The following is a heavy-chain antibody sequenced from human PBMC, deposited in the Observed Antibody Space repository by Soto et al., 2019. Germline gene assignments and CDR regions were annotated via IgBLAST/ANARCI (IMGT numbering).Heavy chain of an antibody. CDR2: IIPIFGTA. Sequence: ASAKVSCKYSGATFSSYAIRLFRQYNGQGLEWMGGIIPIFGTANYAQKFQGRVTITADESTSTAYIELSSLRSEDTAVYYCARVGIQPYYYYGMDVWGQGTTVTVSS. V-gene: IGHV1-69*13. D-gene: IGHD5-18*01. CDR1: GATFSSYA. CDR3: ARVGIQPYYYYGMDV. J-gene: IGHJ6*02.